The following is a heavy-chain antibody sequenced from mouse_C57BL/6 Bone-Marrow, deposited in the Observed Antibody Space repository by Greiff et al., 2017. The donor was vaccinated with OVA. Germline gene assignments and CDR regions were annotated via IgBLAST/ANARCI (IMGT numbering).Heavy chain of an antibody. CDR2: IDPSDSYT. V-gene: IGHV1-69*01. Sequence: VQLQQPGAELVMPGASVKLSCKASGYTFTSYWMHWVKQRPGQGLEWIGEIDPSDSYTNYNQKFKGKSTLTVDKSSSTAYMQLSSLTSEDSAVYYCARSLITTVEGTFAYWGQGTLVTVSA. J-gene: IGHJ3*01. CDR3: ARSLITTVEGTFAY. CDR1: GYTFTSYW. D-gene: IGHD1-1*01.